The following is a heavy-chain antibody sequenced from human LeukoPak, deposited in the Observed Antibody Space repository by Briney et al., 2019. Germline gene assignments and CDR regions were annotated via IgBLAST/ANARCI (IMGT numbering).Heavy chain of an antibody. CDR3: ARDFSYKAFDI. CDR1: GYTFTSYY. Sequence: ASVKVSCKAPGYTFTSYYIHWVRQAPGQGLEWMGWIYPSSGATNYAQKFQGWVTMTRDTSINTAYMEVNRLTSDDTAVYYCARDFSYKAFDIWGQGTMVTVSS. V-gene: IGHV1-2*04. D-gene: IGHD3-10*01. J-gene: IGHJ3*02. CDR2: IYPSSGAT.